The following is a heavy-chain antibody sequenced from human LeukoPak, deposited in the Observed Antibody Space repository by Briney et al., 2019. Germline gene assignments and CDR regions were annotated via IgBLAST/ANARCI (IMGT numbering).Heavy chain of an antibody. Sequence: SEALSLTCTVSGGSISSSSYYWGWIRQPPGKGLEWIGSIYYSGSTYYNPSLKSRVTISIDTSKNQFSLKLSSVTAADTAVYYCARGHSITYFDYWGQGTLVTVSS. J-gene: IGHJ4*02. CDR3: ARGHSITYFDY. CDR2: IYYSGST. CDR1: GGSISSSSYY. V-gene: IGHV4-39*07.